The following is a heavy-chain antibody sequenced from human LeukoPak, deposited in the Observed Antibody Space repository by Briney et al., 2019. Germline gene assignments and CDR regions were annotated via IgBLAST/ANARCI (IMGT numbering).Heavy chain of an antibody. CDR2: IKQDESKR. CDR1: GFTFSDHW. CDR3: AREASLYCSGNDCYWAFDR. D-gene: IGHD2-15*01. V-gene: IGHV3-7*01. Sequence: PGGSLRLSCAASGFTFSDHWMSWVRQAPGKGLEWVANIKQDESKRHYVDSVKGRFTISRDNAKNSLYLQINSLRAEDTAVYYCAREASLYCSGNDCYWAFDRWGQGTLVTVSS. J-gene: IGHJ5*02.